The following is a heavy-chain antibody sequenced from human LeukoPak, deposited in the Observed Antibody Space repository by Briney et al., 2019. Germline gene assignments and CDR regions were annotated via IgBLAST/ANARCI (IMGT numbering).Heavy chain of an antibody. CDR1: GGSISSSGYY. D-gene: IGHD3-16*02. J-gene: IGHJ4*02. CDR3: ARVPLRLGELSSPPIDY. Sequence: SETLSLTCTVSGGSISSSGYYWGWIRQPPGKGLEWIGEINHSGSTNYNPSLKSRVTISVDTSKNQFSLKLSSVTAADTAVHYCARVPLRLGELSSPPIDYWGQGTLVTVSS. CDR2: INHSGST. V-gene: IGHV4-39*07.